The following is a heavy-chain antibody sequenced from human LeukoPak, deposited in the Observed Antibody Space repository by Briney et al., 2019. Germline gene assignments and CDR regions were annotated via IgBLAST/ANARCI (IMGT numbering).Heavy chain of an antibody. CDR1: GFTFSSYA. Sequence: GGSLRLSCAASGFTFSSYAMSWVRRAPGKGLEWVSAISGSGGSTYYADSVKGRFTISRDNSKNTLYLQMNSLRAEDTAVYYCAKGKRITMIVVVTSFDYWGQGTLVTVSP. J-gene: IGHJ4*02. CDR2: ISGSGGST. CDR3: AKGKRITMIVVVTSFDY. V-gene: IGHV3-23*01. D-gene: IGHD3-22*01.